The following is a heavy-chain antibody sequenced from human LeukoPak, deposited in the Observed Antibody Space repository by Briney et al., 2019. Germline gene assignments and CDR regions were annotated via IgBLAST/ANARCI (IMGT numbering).Heavy chain of an antibody. D-gene: IGHD2-15*01. J-gene: IGHJ3*02. CDR1: GFTFSSYG. CDR3: AKGTTGHCSGATCYPFDM. Sequence: GGSLRLSYVASGFTFSSYGMNWVRQAPGKVLEWVSSSAGSGGGGGTYYADSVKGRFTISRDSSKNTLFLHMNSLRVEDTAVYYCAKGTTGHCSGATCYPFDMWGQGTVVTASS. V-gene: IGHV3-23*01. CDR2: SAGSGGGGGT.